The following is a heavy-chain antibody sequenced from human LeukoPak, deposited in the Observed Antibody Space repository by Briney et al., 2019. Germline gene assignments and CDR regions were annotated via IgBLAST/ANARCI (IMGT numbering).Heavy chain of an antibody. D-gene: IGHD3-10*01. CDR2: INSDGSST. CDR1: GFTFSSYW. V-gene: IGHV3-74*01. Sequence: GGSLRLSCAASGFTFSSYWMHWVRQAPGKGLVWVSRINSDGSSTSYADSVKGRFTISRDNAKKSLYLQMNSLRAEDTSVYYCARGTDQWFGETPYYFDSWGQGTLVTVSS. J-gene: IGHJ4*02. CDR3: ARGTDQWFGETPYYFDS.